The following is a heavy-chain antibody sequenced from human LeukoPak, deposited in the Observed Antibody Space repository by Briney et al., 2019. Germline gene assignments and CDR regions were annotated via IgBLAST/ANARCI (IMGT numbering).Heavy chain of an antibody. Sequence: ASVKVSCKASGYTFTGYYMHWVRQAPGQGLEWMGWINPNSGGTNYAQEFQGRVTMTRDTSISTAYMELSRLRSDDTAVYYCARGEGYCSSTSCYLFDYWGQGTLVTVSS. CDR3: ARGEGYCSSTSCYLFDY. D-gene: IGHD2-2*01. J-gene: IGHJ4*02. CDR2: INPNSGGT. CDR1: GYTFTGYY. V-gene: IGHV1-2*02.